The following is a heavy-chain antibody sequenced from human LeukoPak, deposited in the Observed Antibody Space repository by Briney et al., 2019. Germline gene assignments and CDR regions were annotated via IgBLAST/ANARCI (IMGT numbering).Heavy chain of an antibody. CDR1: GFTFSRYA. Sequence: GGSLRLSCAASGFTFSRYAMSWVRQAPGKGLEWVSGVGNSGGSTYYADSVEGRFTISRENSKNTLYLQMNSLRAEDTAAYYCAKERYYYDSSGYQPCFDYWGQGALVTVSS. CDR3: AKERYYYDSSGYQPCFDY. J-gene: IGHJ4*02. V-gene: IGHV3-23*01. D-gene: IGHD3-22*01. CDR2: VGNSGGST.